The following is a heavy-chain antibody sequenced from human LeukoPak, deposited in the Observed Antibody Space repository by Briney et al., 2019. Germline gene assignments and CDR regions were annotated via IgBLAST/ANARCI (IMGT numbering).Heavy chain of an antibody. Sequence: PGGSLRLSCAASGFIFSSHGMTWVRQAPGKGLEWVSSITSSSSYIYYADSVKGRFTISRDNAKNSLYLQMNSLRAEDTAVYYCARGSTYSSGWYTGFDYWGQGTLVTVSS. D-gene: IGHD6-19*01. J-gene: IGHJ4*02. CDR2: ITSSSSYI. CDR1: GFIFSSHG. CDR3: ARGSTYSSGWYTGFDY. V-gene: IGHV3-21*01.